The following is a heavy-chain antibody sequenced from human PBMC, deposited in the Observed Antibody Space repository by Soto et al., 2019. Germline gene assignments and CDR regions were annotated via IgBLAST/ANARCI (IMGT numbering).Heavy chain of an antibody. J-gene: IGHJ4*02. CDR2: ISHSGGIT. V-gene: IGHV3-23*01. CDR1: GFAFSTFI. CDR3: AKDNYYSGSVSLTS. Sequence: XGSLRLSCSAAGFAFSTFIMSWVRQAPGKGPEWVSGISHSGGITYADSVKGRFTISRDDSKNTLYLQMNSLRAEDTAIYYCAKDNYYSGSVSLTSWGQGTQVTVSS. D-gene: IGHD3-10*01.